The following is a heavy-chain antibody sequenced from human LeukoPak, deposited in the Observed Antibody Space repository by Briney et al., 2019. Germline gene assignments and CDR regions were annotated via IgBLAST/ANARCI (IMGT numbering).Heavy chain of an antibody. D-gene: IGHD2-21*02. Sequence: SETLSPTCTVSGGSISSSSYNWAWIRQPPGKGLEWIGEINHSGSTNYNASLKSRVTISIDTSKNQFSLKLSSVTAADTGIYYCARLRCGDCYPNWFDPWGQGTLVTVSS. CDR3: ARLRCGDCYPNWFDP. CDR1: GGSISSSSYN. V-gene: IGHV4-39*07. J-gene: IGHJ5*02. CDR2: INHSGST.